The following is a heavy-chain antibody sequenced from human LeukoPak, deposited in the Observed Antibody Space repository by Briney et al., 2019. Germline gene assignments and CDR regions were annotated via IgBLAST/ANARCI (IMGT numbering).Heavy chain of an antibody. D-gene: IGHD3-9*01. CDR1: GGSISSYY. J-gene: IGHJ4*02. Sequence: PSETLSLTCTVSGGSISSYYWSWIRQPPGKGLEWIGYIYYSGSTYYNPSLKSRVTISVDTSKNQFSLKLSSVTAADMAVYYCARAVDILRYFDWLLPPYFDYWGQGTLVTVSS. CDR2: IYYSGST. CDR3: ARAVDILRYFDWLLPPYFDY. V-gene: IGHV4-59*12.